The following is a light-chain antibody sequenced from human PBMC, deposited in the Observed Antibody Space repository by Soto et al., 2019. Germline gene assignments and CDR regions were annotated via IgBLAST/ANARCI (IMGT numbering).Light chain of an antibody. CDR3: QQYNSYSPET. Sequence: DIQMTQSPSTLSASVGDRFTITCRASQSISSWLAWYQQKPGKAPKLXXYDASSLESGVPSRFSGSGSGTEFTLTISSLQPDDFANYYGQQYNSYSPETFGQGTKVDIK. CDR1: QSISSW. CDR2: DAS. J-gene: IGKJ1*01. V-gene: IGKV1-5*01.